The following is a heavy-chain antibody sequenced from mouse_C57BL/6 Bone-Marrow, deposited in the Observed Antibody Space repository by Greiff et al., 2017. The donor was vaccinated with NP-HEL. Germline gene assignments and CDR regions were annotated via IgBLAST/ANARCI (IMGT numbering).Heavy chain of an antibody. CDR2: INPSTGGT. Sequence: VQLKQSGPELVKPGASVKISCKASGYSFTGYYMNWVKQSPEKSLEWIGEINPSTGGTTYNQKFKAKATLTVDKSSSTAYMQLKSLTSEDSAVYYCARKVFITPYFDYWGQGTTLTVSS. V-gene: IGHV1-42*01. CDR3: ARKVFITPYFDY. J-gene: IGHJ2*01. D-gene: IGHD1-1*01. CDR1: GYSFTGYY.